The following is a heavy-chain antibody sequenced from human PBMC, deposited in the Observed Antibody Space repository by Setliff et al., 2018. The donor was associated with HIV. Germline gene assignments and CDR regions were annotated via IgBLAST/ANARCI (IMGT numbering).Heavy chain of an antibody. D-gene: IGHD6-19*01. V-gene: IGHV1-24*01. Sequence: GASVKVSCKVYGYTLSELSIHWVRQAPGKGLEWMAYFDPQDGETVYAQKFQGRVTMTEDTSTDTAYMELSGLRSEDTALYYCAKDIGGGWSYMDVWGKGTTVTVSS. CDR3: AKDIGGGWSYMDV. J-gene: IGHJ6*03. CDR2: FDPQDGET. CDR1: GYTLSELS.